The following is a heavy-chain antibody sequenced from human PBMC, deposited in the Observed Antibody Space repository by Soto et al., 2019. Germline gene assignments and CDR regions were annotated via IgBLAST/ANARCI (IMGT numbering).Heavy chain of an antibody. D-gene: IGHD3-10*01. CDR2: INHSGST. J-gene: IGHJ4*02. V-gene: IGHV4-34*01. CDR3: ARSGFGELNDY. CDR1: GGSFSGYY. Sequence: PSETLSLTCAVYGGSFSGYYWSWIRQPPGKGLEWIGEINHSGSTNYNPSLKSRVTISVDTSKNQFSLKLSSVTAADTAVYYCARSGFGELNDYWGQGTLVTVSS.